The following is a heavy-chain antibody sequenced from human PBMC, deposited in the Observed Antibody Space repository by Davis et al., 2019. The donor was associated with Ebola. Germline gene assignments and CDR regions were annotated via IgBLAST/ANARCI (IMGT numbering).Heavy chain of an antibody. J-gene: IGHJ5*02. V-gene: IGHV4-39*01. Sequence: MPSETLSLTCTVSGGSISSSSYYWGWIRQPPGKGLEWIGSIYYSGSTYYNPSLKSRVTISVDTSKNQFSLKLSSVTAADTAVYYCARGRREQWLARGYNWFDPWGQGTLVTVSS. CDR2: IYYSGST. CDR3: ARGRREQWLARGYNWFDP. CDR1: GGSISSSSYY. D-gene: IGHD6-19*01.